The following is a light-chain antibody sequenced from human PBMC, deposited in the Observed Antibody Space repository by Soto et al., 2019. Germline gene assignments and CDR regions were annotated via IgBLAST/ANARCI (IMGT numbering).Light chain of an antibody. J-gene: IGKJ1*01. CDR1: QSVGGSN. CDR2: GAS. Sequence: EIVLRQSPGTLSLSPGERATLSYRASQSVGGSNLASYQQKPGQAPTLLIYGASSGATGIPDRFVGSGSETAFTLTIFRLEPEDFAVYYCHQYDSIVQTFGQGTKVDIK. V-gene: IGKV3-20*01. CDR3: HQYDSIVQT.